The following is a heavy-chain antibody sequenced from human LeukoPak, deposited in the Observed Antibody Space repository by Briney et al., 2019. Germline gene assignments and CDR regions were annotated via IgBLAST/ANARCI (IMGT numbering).Heavy chain of an antibody. V-gene: IGHV4-61*02. Sequence: SETLSLTCTVSGDSFSSVSYYWSWIRQPAGKGLEWIGRIYATGSTNYNPSLKSRVTISVDTSKNQFSLKLSSATAADTAVYYCARGGLLNWFDPWGQGTLVTVSS. D-gene: IGHD1-26*01. CDR1: GDSFSSVSYY. CDR2: IYATGST. CDR3: ARGGLLNWFDP. J-gene: IGHJ5*02.